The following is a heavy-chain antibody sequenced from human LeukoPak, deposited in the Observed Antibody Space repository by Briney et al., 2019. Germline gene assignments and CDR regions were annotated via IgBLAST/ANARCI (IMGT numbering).Heavy chain of an antibody. J-gene: IGHJ4*02. CDR1: GFSLSTSGVG. CDR3: ARRVDTAMVPYYFDY. Sequence: SGPTLVKPTQTLTLTCTFSGFSLSTSGVGVGWIRQPPGKALEWLALIYWNDDKRYSPSLRSRLTITKDTSKNQVVLTMTNMDPVDTATYYCARRVDTAMVPYYFDYWGQGTLVTVSS. D-gene: IGHD5-18*01. V-gene: IGHV2-5*01. CDR2: IYWNDDK.